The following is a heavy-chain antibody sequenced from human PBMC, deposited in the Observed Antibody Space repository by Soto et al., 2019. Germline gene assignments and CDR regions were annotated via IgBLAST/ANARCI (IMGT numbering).Heavy chain of an antibody. D-gene: IGHD2-2*01. CDR3: ARGVVVPAARSNWFDP. V-gene: IGHV4-34*01. CDR2: INHSGST. CDR1: GGSFSGYY. Sequence: SETLSLTCAVYGGSFSGYYWSWIRQPPGKGLEWIGEINHSGSTNYNPSLKSRVTISVDTSKNRFSLKLSSVTAADTAVYYCARGVVVPAARSNWFDPWGQGTLVTVSS. J-gene: IGHJ5*02.